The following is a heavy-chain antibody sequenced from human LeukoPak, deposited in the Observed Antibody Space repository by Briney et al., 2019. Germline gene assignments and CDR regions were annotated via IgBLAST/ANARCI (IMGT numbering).Heavy chain of an antibody. D-gene: IGHD3-22*01. CDR2: ISSSGSTI. Sequence: PGGSLRLSCAASGFTFSDYYMSWIRQAPGKGLEWVSYISSSGSTIYYADSVKGRFTISRDNAKNSLYLQTNSLRAEDTAVYYCARRADGGTYYYDSSLDYWGQGTLVTVSS. V-gene: IGHV3-11*04. CDR3: ARRADGGTYYYDSSLDY. CDR1: GFTFSDYY. J-gene: IGHJ4*02.